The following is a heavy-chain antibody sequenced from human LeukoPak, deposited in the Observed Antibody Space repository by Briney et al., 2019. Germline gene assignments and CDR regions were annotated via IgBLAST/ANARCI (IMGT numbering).Heavy chain of an antibody. CDR1: GYTFSGYY. CDR3: ARGYPLSTTAAGTYFQH. Sequence: GASVKVSCKASGYTFSGYYMHWVRQAPGQGLEWMGWINPNSGGTNYAQKFQGRVTMTRDTSISTAYMELSRLRSDDTAVYYCARGYPLSTTAAGTYFQHWGQGTLVTVSP. CDR2: INPNSGGT. V-gene: IGHV1-2*02. J-gene: IGHJ1*01. D-gene: IGHD6-13*01.